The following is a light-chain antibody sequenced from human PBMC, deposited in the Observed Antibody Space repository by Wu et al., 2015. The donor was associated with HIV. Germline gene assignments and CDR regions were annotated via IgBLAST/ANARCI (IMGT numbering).Light chain of an antibody. CDR1: QSISSW. CDR3: QQYSSSSPRLT. Sequence: DIQMTQSPSTLSASVGDRVTITCRASQSISSWLAWYQQKPGKVPELLIYKASILESGVPSRFSGSESGTEFTLTISSLQPDDFATYYCQQYSSSSPRLTFGGGTKGGEQ. CDR2: KAS. V-gene: IGKV1-5*03. J-gene: IGKJ4*01.